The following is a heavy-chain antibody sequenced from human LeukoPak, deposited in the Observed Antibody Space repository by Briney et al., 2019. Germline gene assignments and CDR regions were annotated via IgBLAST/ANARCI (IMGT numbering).Heavy chain of an antibody. CDR2: INHSGSI. V-gene: IGHV4-34*01. CDR1: GGSFSGYY. Sequence: SETLSLTCAVYGGSFSGYYWSWIRQPPGKGLEWLGEINHSGSINYNPSLKSRVTISVYTTKSQFSLKLSSVTAADTAVYYCARDLWSGYYLIDYWGQGTLVTVSS. D-gene: IGHD3-3*01. CDR3: ARDLWSGYYLIDY. J-gene: IGHJ4*02.